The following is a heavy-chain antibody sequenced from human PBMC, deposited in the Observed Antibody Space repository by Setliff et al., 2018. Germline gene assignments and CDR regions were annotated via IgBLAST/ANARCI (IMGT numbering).Heavy chain of an antibody. Sequence: ASVKVSCKASGYTFTGYYMHWVRQAPGQGLEWMGWINAGNGNTKYSQKFQGRVTITRDTSASTAYMELSSLRSEDTAVYYCARDPSYGDYGFDYWGQGTLVTVSS. D-gene: IGHD4-17*01. CDR2: INAGNGNT. CDR3: ARDPSYGDYGFDY. V-gene: IGHV1-3*01. CDR1: GYTFTGYY. J-gene: IGHJ4*02.